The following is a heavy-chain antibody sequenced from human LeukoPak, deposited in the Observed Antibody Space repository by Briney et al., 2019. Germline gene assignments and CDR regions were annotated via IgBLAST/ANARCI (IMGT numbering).Heavy chain of an antibody. CDR2: VSGSGDDT. CDR3: ATDRHYYDITDIDY. J-gene: IGHJ4*02. V-gene: IGHV3-23*01. Sequence: GGSLRLSCAASVFTFSRYALSWVCQAPGKGLEWVSTVSGSGDDTSYADSVKGRFTISRDNSKNTLYLQMNSLRAEDTSIYYCATDRHYYDITDIDYWGQGTPVTVSS. CDR1: VFTFSRYA. D-gene: IGHD3-22*01.